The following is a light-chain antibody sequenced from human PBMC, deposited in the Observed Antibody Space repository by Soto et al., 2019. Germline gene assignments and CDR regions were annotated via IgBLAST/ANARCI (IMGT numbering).Light chain of an antibody. Sequence: QPVLTQPPSVSGAPGQRVTISCTGSRSNIGANYDVHWYQQVPGTAPKVLIYSNRNRPSGVPDRFSGSKAGTSASLAITGLQAEDEADYYCQSYDSSLSGVVFGGGTKLTVL. V-gene: IGLV1-40*01. CDR2: SNR. J-gene: IGLJ2*01. CDR1: RSNIGANYD. CDR3: QSYDSSLSGVV.